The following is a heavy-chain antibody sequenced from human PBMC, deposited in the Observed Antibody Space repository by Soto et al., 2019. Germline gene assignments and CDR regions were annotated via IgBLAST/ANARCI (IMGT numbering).Heavy chain of an antibody. D-gene: IGHD3-10*01. CDR3: ARDIGDFLSSGPRTSYGMDV. J-gene: IGHJ6*02. Sequence: GASVKVSCKASGYTFTGYYMHWVRQAPGQGLEWMGWINPNSGGTNYAQKFQGWVTMTRDTSISTAYMELSRLRSDDTAVYYCARDIGDFLSSGPRTSYGMDVWGQGTTVTVSS. CDR2: INPNSGGT. CDR1: GYTFTGYY. V-gene: IGHV1-2*04.